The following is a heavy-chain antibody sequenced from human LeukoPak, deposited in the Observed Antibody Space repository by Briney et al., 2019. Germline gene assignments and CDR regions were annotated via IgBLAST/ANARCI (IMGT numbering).Heavy chain of an antibody. V-gene: IGHV3-7*01. CDR3: AREAY. CDR2: VKEDGSQK. J-gene: IGHJ4*02. Sequence: GGSLRLFCAGSGFTFSRYWMSWVRQAPGKGLEWVASVKEDGSQKNYADTVKGRFTISRDNAKKSLVLQMNSLRVEDTAVYYCAREAYWGPGTLVSVSS. CDR1: GFTFSRYW.